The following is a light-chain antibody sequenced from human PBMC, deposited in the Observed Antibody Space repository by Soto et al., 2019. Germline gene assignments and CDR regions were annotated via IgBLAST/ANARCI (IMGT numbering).Light chain of an antibody. Sequence: LTQSPGTLSLSPGERATLSCRASQSVNNNYLAWYQHKPGQSPRLLIYGASIRATAIPDRFSGSGSGTALTLTISSLEPEDSAVYYCQQHSRSITVGGGTRWIS. CDR2: GAS. CDR1: QSVNNNY. J-gene: IGKJ4*01. CDR3: QQHSRSIT. V-gene: IGKV3-20*01.